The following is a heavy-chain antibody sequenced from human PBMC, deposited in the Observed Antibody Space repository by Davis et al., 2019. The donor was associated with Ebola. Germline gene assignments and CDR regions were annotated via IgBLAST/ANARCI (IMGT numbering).Heavy chain of an antibody. CDR1: GGSISSSNW. J-gene: IGHJ4*02. Sequence: SETLSLTCAVSGGSISSSNWWSWVRQPPGKGLEWIGEIYHSGSTNYNPSLKSRVTISVDKSKNQFSLKLSSVTAADTAVYYCAGVRFMYAGIDYWGQGTLVTVSS. CDR3: AGVRFMYAGIDY. CDR2: IYHSGST. D-gene: IGHD1-14*01. V-gene: IGHV4-4*02.